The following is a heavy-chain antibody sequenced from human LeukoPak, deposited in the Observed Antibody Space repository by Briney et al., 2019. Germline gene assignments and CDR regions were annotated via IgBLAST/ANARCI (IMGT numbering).Heavy chain of an antibody. Sequence: GGSLRLSCEASGFTFSTYGIHWVRQAPGKGLEWVALIWYDGSNKYYADSVKGRFTISRDNSKNTLFLQMNSLRAEDTAVYSCAKDLAPFTSGWYAFDYWGRGILVTVSS. D-gene: IGHD6-13*01. CDR3: AKDLAPFTSGWYAFDY. V-gene: IGHV3-33*06. CDR1: GFTFSTYG. CDR2: IWYDGSNK. J-gene: IGHJ4*02.